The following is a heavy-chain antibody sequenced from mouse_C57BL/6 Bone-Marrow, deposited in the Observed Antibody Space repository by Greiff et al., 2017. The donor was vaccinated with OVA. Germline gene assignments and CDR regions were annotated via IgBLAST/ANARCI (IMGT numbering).Heavy chain of an antibody. CDR2: ICDGGSYT. Sequence: VQLKESGGGLVKPGGSLKLSCAASGFTFSSYAMSWVRQTPEKRLEWVATICDGGSYTYFPDNVKGRFTISRDNAKNNLYLQMSHLKSEDTAMYYCARDGVYGNYLYYFDYWGQGTTLTVSS. D-gene: IGHD2-1*01. J-gene: IGHJ2*01. V-gene: IGHV5-4*01. CDR3: ARDGVYGNYLYYFDY. CDR1: GFTFSSYA.